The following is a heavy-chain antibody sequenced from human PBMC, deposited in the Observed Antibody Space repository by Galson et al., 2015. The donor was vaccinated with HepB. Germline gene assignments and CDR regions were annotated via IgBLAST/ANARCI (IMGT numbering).Heavy chain of an antibody. CDR3: AKVAYIGSYTRPAN. V-gene: IGHV3-23*01. CDR2: IGGGGSST. J-gene: IGHJ1*01. Sequence: SLRLSCAASGFTFSSFTMSWVRQAPGKGLEWVSSIGGGGSSTYYADSMKGRVTVSRDNSKNTVYLQMNNLRADDTAIYYCAKVAYIGSYTRPANWGPGTLVTVSS. D-gene: IGHD1-26*01. CDR1: GFTFSSFT.